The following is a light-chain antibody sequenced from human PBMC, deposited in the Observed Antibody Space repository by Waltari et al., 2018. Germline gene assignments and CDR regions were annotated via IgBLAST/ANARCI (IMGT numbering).Light chain of an antibody. J-gene: IGKJ4*01. CDR3: MQSMQLPLT. CDR2: EVS. CDR1: ESLLHDDGRTY. V-gene: IGKV2D-29*02. Sequence: EIVMTQTPLSLSVTPGQPASISCRSSESLLHDDGRTYLFWYLQKPGQSPQLLISEVSNRFSGVPDRISGSGSGTDFTLKISRVEAEDVGIYYCMQSMQLPLTFGGGTKVGIK.